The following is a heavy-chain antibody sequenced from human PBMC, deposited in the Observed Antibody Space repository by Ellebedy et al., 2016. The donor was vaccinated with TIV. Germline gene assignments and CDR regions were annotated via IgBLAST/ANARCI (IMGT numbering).Heavy chain of an antibody. D-gene: IGHD4-23*01. V-gene: IGHV4-38-2*02. CDR1: GSSISSGYY. CDR3: ARDPRGGNSGPDY. CDR2: MYHSGST. J-gene: IGHJ4*02. Sequence: MPSETLSLTCSVSGSSISSGYYWGWIRQPPGRGLEWIGSMYHSGSTYYSPSLKSRVTISVDTSKNQLSLRLSSVTAADTAVYYCARDPRGGNSGPDYWGQGTLVTVSS.